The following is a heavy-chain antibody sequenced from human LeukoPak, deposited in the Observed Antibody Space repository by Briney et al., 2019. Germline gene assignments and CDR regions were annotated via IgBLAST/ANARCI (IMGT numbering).Heavy chain of an antibody. D-gene: IGHD3-9*01. CDR1: GFIFSSYG. J-gene: IGHJ4*02. CDR3: AKMRGPYDILTGYYDY. V-gene: IGHV3-30*18. CDR2: ISYDGSNK. Sequence: GGSLRLSCAASGFIFSSYGMHWVRQAPGKGLEWVTFISYDGSNKYYEDSVKSRFTISRDNSKRTVYLQMNSLKTEDMAVYYCAKMRGPYDILTGYYDYWGQGVLVTVSS.